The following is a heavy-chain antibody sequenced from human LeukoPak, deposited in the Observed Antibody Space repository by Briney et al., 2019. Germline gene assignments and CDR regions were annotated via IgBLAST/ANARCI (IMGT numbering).Heavy chain of an antibody. CDR1: GGSVSHSNYY. J-gene: IGHJ6*03. CDR3: ARHYGSGSYYNPYYYYYMDV. CDR2: INHSGST. D-gene: IGHD3-10*01. V-gene: IGHV4-39*01. Sequence: SETLSLTCTVSGGSVSHSNYYWDWIRQPPGKGLEWIGEINHSGSTNYNPSLKSRVTISVDTSKNQFSLKLSSVTAADTAVYYCARHYGSGSYYNPYYYYYMDVWGKGTTVTISS.